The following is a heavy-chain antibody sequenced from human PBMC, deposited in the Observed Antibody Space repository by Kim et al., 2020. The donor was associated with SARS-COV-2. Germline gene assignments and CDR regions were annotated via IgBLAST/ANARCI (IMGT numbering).Heavy chain of an antibody. J-gene: IGHJ4*02. Sequence: GGSLRRSCAASGFTFSSYDMTWVRQAPGKGLEWVSTIGGGGEWTYYADSVRGRFAMSRDNSENTLFLQMNSLRAEYTAVYYCAKDSPWRTDYLGQGTLVT. CDR3: AKDSPWRTDY. CDR2: IGGGGEWT. V-gene: IGHV3-23*01. CDR1: GFTFSSYD.